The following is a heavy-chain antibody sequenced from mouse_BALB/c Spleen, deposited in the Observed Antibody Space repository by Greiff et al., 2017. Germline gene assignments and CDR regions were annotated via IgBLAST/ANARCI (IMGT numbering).Heavy chain of an antibody. CDR2: INPGSGGT. CDR1: GYAFTNYL. CDR3: ARMGNYGFDY. V-gene: IGHV1-54*01. D-gene: IGHD2-1*01. Sequence: VQLQQSGAELVRPGTSVQVSCKASGYAFTNYLIEWVKQRPGQGLEWIGVINPGSGGTNYNEKFKGKATLTADKSSSTAYMQLSSLTSDDSAVYFCARMGNYGFDYWGQGTTRTVSS. J-gene: IGHJ2*01.